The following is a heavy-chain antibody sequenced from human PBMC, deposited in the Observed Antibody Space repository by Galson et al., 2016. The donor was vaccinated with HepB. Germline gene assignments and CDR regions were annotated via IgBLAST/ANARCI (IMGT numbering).Heavy chain of an antibody. CDR3: ARDPDYGDFENSYGLDV. D-gene: IGHD4-17*01. CDR2: IIPIFGTT. J-gene: IGHJ6*02. CDR1: GGTFTNYA. V-gene: IGHV1-69*01. Sequence: CKASGGTFTNYAINWVRQAPGQGLEWMGGIIPIFGTTNYAEKFQGRVTITADQSTSTAYMNLTSLRSEDTAVYYCARDPDYGDFENSYGLDVWGQGTTVTVSS.